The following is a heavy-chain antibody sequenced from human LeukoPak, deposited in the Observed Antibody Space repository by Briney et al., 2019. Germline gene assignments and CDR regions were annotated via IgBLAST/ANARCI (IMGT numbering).Heavy chain of an antibody. D-gene: IGHD3-9*01. V-gene: IGHV3-23*01. CDR1: GFTVSSYS. Sequence: GGSLRLSCAASGFTVSSYSMNWVRQAPGKGLEWVSAISGSGGSTYYADSVKGRFTISRDNSKNTLYLQMNSLRAEDTAVYYCAKDKSYYDILTGYYGDYWGQGTLVTVSS. CDR2: ISGSGGST. J-gene: IGHJ4*02. CDR3: AKDKSYYDILTGYYGDY.